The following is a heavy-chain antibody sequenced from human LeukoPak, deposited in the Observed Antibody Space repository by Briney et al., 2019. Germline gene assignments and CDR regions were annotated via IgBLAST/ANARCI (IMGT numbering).Heavy chain of an antibody. CDR3: ARGPTRITIFGVVITGLIDY. CDR2: MNPNSGNT. V-gene: IGHV1-8*01. Sequence: GASVKVSCKASGYTFTRYDINWVRQATGRGHEWMGWMNPNSGNTGYAQKFKGRVTMTRNTSISTAYMELSSLRSEDTAVYYCARGPTRITIFGVVITGLIDYWGQGTLVTVSS. D-gene: IGHD3-3*01. CDR1: GYTFTRYD. J-gene: IGHJ4*02.